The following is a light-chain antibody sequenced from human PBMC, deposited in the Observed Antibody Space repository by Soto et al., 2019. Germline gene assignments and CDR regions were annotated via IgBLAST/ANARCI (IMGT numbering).Light chain of an antibody. CDR3: QSYDSSLNRV. CDR1: SSNIGANYD. J-gene: IGLJ1*01. CDR2: GDN. V-gene: IGLV1-40*01. Sequence: QSVLSQPPSVSGAPEQRITISCTGSSSNIGANYDVHWYRQVPGTAPKLLMSGDNNRPSGVADRFSGSKSGTSASLAITRLQAEDEADYYCQSYDSSLNRVFGTGTKLTVL.